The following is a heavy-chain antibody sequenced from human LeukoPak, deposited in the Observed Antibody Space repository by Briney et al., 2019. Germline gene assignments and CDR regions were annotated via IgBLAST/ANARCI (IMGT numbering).Heavy chain of an antibody. CDR2: IKSDGSST. CDR3: ATVGGVSGRAFDM. D-gene: IGHD2-8*01. V-gene: IGHV3-74*01. CDR1: GFSFSSYW. Sequence: GGPLRLSCAASGFSFSSYWLHWVRQAPGKGLVWVSHIKSDGSSTSYADSVKGRFTISRDNAKNTLYLQMNSLRVEDAAVYYCATVGGVSGRAFDMWGQGTMVTVSS. J-gene: IGHJ3*02.